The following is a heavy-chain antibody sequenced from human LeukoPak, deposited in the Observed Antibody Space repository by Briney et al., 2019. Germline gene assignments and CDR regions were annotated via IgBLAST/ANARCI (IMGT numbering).Heavy chain of an antibody. CDR2: IYTSGST. Sequence: QPSETLSLTCTVSGGSISSGPYYWSWIRQPAGKGLEWIGRIYTSGSTNYNPSLKSRVTISVDPSKNQFSLNLSSVTAADTAVYYCARATYYDLLEDNANWFDPWGQGTLVTVSS. CDR3: ARATYYDLLEDNANWFDP. CDR1: GGSISSGPYY. D-gene: IGHD3-3*01. V-gene: IGHV4-61*02. J-gene: IGHJ5*02.